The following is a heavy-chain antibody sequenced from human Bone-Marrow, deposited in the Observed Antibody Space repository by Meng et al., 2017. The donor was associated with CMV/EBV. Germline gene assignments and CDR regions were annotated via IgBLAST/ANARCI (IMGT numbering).Heavy chain of an antibody. CDR3: ARPYYDFWSGYYDY. J-gene: IGHJ4*02. D-gene: IGHD3-3*01. CDR1: GYTFTSYG. V-gene: IGHV1-18*01. CDR2: ISAYNGNT. Sequence: ASVKVSCKASGYTFTSYGISWVRQAPGQGLEWMGWISAYNGNTNYAQKLQGRVTMTTDTSTSTAYMELRSLRSDDTAVYYCARPYYDFWSGYYDYWGQGTLVTVSS.